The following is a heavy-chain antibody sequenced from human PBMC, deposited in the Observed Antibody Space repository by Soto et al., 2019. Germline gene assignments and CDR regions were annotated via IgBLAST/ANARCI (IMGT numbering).Heavy chain of an antibody. V-gene: IGHV3-23*01. D-gene: IGHD2-8*01. CDR3: AKDYCANGVCYWVDY. Sequence: GGSLRLSCAASGFTFSTSAMSWVRQAPGKGLEWVSAISASVNNTYYADSVKGRFTISRDNSKNTLYLQINSLRTDDTAVYYCAKDYCANGVCYWVDYWGQGTLVTVSS. CDR1: GFTFSTSA. J-gene: IGHJ4*02. CDR2: ISASVNNT.